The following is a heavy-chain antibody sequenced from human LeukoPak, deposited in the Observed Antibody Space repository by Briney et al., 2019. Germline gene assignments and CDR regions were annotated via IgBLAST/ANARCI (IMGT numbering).Heavy chain of an antibody. Sequence: PGGSLRLSCAASGFTFSSYSMNWVRQAPGKGLEWVSSISSSSSYIYYADSVKGRFTISRDNAKNSLYLQMNSLRAENTAVYYCATKLRYFDWLLDYWGQGTLVTVSS. CDR3: ATKLRYFDWLLDY. CDR2: ISSSSSYI. J-gene: IGHJ4*02. CDR1: GFTFSSYS. D-gene: IGHD3-9*01. V-gene: IGHV3-21*01.